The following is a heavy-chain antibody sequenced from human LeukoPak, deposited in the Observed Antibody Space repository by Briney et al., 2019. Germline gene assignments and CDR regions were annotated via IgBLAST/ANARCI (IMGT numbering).Heavy chain of an antibody. V-gene: IGHV3-66*01. D-gene: IGHD3-22*01. CDR1: GFTVSNNY. CDR2: IYSTGGI. CDR3: ARFYFDSSGQNSRAY. J-gene: IGHJ4*02. Sequence: GGSLRLSCAVSGFTVSNNYMSWVRQAPGKGLEWVSVIYSTGGIHYADSVKGRFTISRDSSKNTLFLQMSNLRAEDTAVYYCARFYFDSSGQNSRAYWGQGTQVTVSS.